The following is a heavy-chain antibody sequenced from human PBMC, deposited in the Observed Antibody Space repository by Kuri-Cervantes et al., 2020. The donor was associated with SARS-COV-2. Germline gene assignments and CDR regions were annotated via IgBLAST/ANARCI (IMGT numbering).Heavy chain of an antibody. J-gene: IGHJ4*02. CDR3: ARDRAIFGVVIIYYFDY. V-gene: IGHV4-34*01. D-gene: IGHD3-3*01. CDR2: INHSGST. Sequence: GSLRLSCAVYGGSFSGYYWSWIRQPPGKGLEWIGEINHSGSTNYNPSLKSRVTISVDTSKNQFSLKLSSVTAADTAVYYCARDRAIFGVVIIYYFDYWGQGTLVTVSS. CDR1: GGSFSGYY.